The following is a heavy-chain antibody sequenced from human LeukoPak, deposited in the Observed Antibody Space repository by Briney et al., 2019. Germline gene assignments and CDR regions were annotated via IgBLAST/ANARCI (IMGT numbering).Heavy chain of an antibody. D-gene: IGHD6-19*01. CDR2: IIPILGIA. CDR1: GGTFSSYA. J-gene: IGHJ6*02. Sequence: GASVKVSCKASGGTFSSYAISWVRQAPGQGLEWMGRIIPILGIANYAQKFQGRVTITADKSTSTAYMELSSLRSEDTAVYYCARDRGWPYYYYYYGMDVWGQGTTVTVSS. CDR3: ARDRGWPYYYYYYGMDV. V-gene: IGHV1-69*04.